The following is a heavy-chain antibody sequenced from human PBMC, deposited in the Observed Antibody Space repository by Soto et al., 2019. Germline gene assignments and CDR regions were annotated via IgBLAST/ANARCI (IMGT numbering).Heavy chain of an antibody. Sequence: QVQLVESGGGVVQPGRSLRLSCAASGFPFSSYGMHWVRQAPGKGLEWVAHISYDGSNKHYTDSVKGRFTISRDNSKNRLNMQISNQRAEDMAVYYCTGGQYDFDNCRQGTRVSVSS. CDR1: GFPFSSYG. J-gene: IGHJ4*02. CDR2: ISYDGSNK. V-gene: IGHV3-30*03. CDR3: TGGQYDFDN. D-gene: IGHD1-26*01.